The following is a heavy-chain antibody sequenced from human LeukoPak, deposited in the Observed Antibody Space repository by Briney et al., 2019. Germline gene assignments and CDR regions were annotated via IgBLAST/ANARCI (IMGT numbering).Heavy chain of an antibody. CDR1: GFTFSSNT. CDR2: IGSSSSYI. CDR3: ARRRTTVTTSLDY. Sequence: GWSLRLSCAASGFTFSSNTMNWVRQAPGKGLEWVSSIGSSSSYIYYADSVKGRFTISRDNAKNSLYLQMNSLRAEDTAVYYCARRRTTVTTSLDYWGQGTLVTVSS. J-gene: IGHJ4*02. D-gene: IGHD4-17*01. V-gene: IGHV3-21*01.